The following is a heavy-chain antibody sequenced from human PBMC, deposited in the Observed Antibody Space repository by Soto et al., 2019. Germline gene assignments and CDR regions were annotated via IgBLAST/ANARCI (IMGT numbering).Heavy chain of an antibody. J-gene: IGHJ3*02. CDR2: ISSKNGNT. V-gene: IGHV1-18*01. D-gene: IGHD4-17*01. CDR3: ARGAYGEVSFDI. Sequence: ASVKVSCKASGYTIAIYGISWVRQAPGQGLEWMGWISSKNGNTNSAQKLQDRVTMTTDTSTNTAYMELRSLISDDTAIYYCARGAYGEVSFDIWGQGTMVTVSS. CDR1: GYTIAIYG.